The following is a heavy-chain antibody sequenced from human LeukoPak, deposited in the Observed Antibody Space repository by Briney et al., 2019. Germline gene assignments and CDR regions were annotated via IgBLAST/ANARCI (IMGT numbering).Heavy chain of an antibody. V-gene: IGHV3-23*01. Sequence: GGSLRLSCAASGSTFTSYSMNWVRQAPGKGLEWVSTISGGGGSTYYADSVKGRFTISRDNSKNTLYLQVNSLRAEDTAVYYCAKGGKWDVTPFDYWGQGTLVTVSS. CDR1: GSTFTSYS. CDR2: ISGGGGST. CDR3: AKGGKWDVTPFDY. D-gene: IGHD1-26*01. J-gene: IGHJ4*02.